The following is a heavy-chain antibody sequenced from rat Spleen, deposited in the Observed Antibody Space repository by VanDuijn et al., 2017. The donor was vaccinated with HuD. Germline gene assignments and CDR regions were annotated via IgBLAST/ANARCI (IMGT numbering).Heavy chain of an antibody. Sequence: EVQPVESDGGLVQPGRSLKLSCAASGFTFSDYYMAWVRQAPTKGLEWVASISYDGNAPYYRDSVKGRFTISRDNAKSTLYLQMDSLRSEDTATYYCARQNSGYYFDYWGQGVMVTVSS. V-gene: IGHV5-29*01. CDR2: ISYDGNAP. CDR1: GFTFSDYY. CDR3: ARQNSGYYFDY. D-gene: IGHD4-3*01. J-gene: IGHJ2*01.